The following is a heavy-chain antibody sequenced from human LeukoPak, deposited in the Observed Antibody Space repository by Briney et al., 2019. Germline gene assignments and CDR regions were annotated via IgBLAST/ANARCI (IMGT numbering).Heavy chain of an antibody. J-gene: IGHJ5*02. CDR3: ARGAVAGKMSWFDP. CDR2: IYYSGST. D-gene: IGHD6-19*01. CDR1: GGSISSYY. V-gene: IGHV4-59*01. Sequence: SETLSLTCTVSGGSISSYYWSWIRQPPGKGLEWIGYIYYSGSTNYNPSLKSRVTISVDTSKNQFSLKLSSVTAADTAVYYCARGAVAGKMSWFDPWGQGTLVSVSS.